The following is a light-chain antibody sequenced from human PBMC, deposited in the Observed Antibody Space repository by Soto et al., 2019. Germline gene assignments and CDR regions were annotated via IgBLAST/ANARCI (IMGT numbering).Light chain of an antibody. CDR1: QSISTY. CDR3: QQTYSSPFT. J-gene: IGKJ3*01. V-gene: IGKV1-39*01. CDR2: AAS. Sequence: IQMTQSPSSLSASVGDRVTITCQASQSISTYLHWYQQKPGKAPNLXIYAASTLQSGVLSRFSGSGSGTDFTRSISSLQPEDFAAYYCQQTYSSPFTFGPGTKVDIK.